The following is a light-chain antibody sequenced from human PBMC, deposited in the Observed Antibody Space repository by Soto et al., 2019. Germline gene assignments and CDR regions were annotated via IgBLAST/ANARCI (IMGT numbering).Light chain of an antibody. Sequence: QSALTQPRSVSGSPGQSVTISCTGTSSDVGGYDYVSWYQQHPGKAPKLMIYDVSKRPSGVPDRFSGSKSGNTASLTISGHQAEDEADYYCCSYAGYYTAKVFGGGTKLTVL. V-gene: IGLV2-11*01. CDR1: SSDVGGYDY. CDR3: CSYAGYYTAKV. J-gene: IGLJ2*01. CDR2: DVS.